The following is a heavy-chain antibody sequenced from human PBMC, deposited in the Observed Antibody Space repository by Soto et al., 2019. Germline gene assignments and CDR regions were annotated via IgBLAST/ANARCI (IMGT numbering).Heavy chain of an antibody. D-gene: IGHD3-22*01. CDR3: ARATSYYYDSSGYYHNWFDP. CDR2: IIPIFGTA. J-gene: IGHJ5*02. V-gene: IGHV1-69*13. Sequence: GASVKVSCKASGGTFSSYAISWVRQAPGQGLEWMGGIIPIFGTANYAQKCQGRVTITADESTSTAYMELSSLRSEDTAVYYCARATSYYYDSSGYYHNWFDPWGQGTLVTVSS. CDR1: GGTFSSYA.